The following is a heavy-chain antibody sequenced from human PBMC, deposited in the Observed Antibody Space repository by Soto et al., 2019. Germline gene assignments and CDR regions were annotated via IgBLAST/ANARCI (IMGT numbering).Heavy chain of an antibody. D-gene: IGHD1-26*01. Sequence: GGSLRLSCAASGFIFSTYGMHWVRQAPGTGLEWVAFISYDGSNKYYADSVKGRFTISRDNSKNTLYLQMNSLRAEDTAVYYCVKDWWELHNYFDYWGQGTLVTVSS. V-gene: IGHV3-30*18. CDR2: ISYDGSNK. J-gene: IGHJ4*02. CDR1: GFIFSTYG. CDR3: VKDWWELHNYFDY.